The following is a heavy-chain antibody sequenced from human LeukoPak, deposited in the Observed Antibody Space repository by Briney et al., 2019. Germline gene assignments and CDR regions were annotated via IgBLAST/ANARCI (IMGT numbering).Heavy chain of an antibody. CDR2: INPNSGGT. D-gene: IGHD1-14*01. CDR3: AKVNRYLARRQDWFEP. Sequence: ASVKVSCKASGYTFTGYYMHWVRQAPGQGLEWMGWINPNSGGTNYAQKFQGRVTMTRDTSISTAYMELSRLRSDDTAVYYCAKVNRYLARRQDWFEPWGQGTLVTVSS. V-gene: IGHV1-2*02. J-gene: IGHJ5*02. CDR1: GYTFTGYY.